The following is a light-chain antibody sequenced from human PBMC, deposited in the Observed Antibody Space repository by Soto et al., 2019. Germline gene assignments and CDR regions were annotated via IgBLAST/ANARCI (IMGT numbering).Light chain of an antibody. CDR1: QSVSSTY. J-gene: IGKJ1*01. Sequence: EVVLTQSPGTLSLSPGERATLSCRASQSVSSTYLAWYQQKPGQTPRLLFYGASTRATVIPDRFSGSGSGTEFTLTISRLEPEDSADYYCQQFYSSPRTFGQGTKVELK. V-gene: IGKV3-20*01. CDR3: QQFYSSPRT. CDR2: GAS.